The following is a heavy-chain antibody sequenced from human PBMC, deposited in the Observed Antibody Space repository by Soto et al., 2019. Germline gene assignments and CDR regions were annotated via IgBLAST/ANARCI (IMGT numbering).Heavy chain of an antibody. CDR2: ISGYNGDR. D-gene: IGHD3-16*01. CDR3: SREMTGRGGESDS. J-gene: IGHJ4*02. CDR1: GYHFTNYG. V-gene: IGHV1-18*01. Sequence: QVQLLQSGAEVKNPGASLKVSCKASGYHFTNYGVGWVRQAPVQGLEWMAWISGYNGDRNYAERVQGRITLTTDTSTSTAHIELESLRSDDKAVYYCSREMTGRGGESDSWRQGTLVTISS.